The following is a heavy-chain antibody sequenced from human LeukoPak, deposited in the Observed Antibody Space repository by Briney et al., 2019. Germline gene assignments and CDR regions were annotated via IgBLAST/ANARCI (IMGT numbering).Heavy chain of an antibody. CDR3: TRTVWEAAGMYYLDY. Sequence: GGSLRLSCAASGFTFSGSAMHWVRQASGKGLEWVGRIRSKANSYATAYAASVKGRFTISRDDSKNTAYLQMNSLKTEDTAVYYCTRTVWEAAGMYYLDYWGQGTLVTVSS. D-gene: IGHD6-13*01. J-gene: IGHJ4*02. CDR2: IRSKANSYAT. V-gene: IGHV3-73*01. CDR1: GFTFSGSA.